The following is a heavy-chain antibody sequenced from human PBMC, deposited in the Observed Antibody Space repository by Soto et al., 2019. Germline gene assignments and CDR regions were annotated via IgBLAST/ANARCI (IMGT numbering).Heavy chain of an antibody. CDR2: INPNSGGT. J-gene: IGHJ6*02. Sequence: ASVKVSCKASGYTFTGYYMHWVRQAPGQGLEWMGWINPNSGGTNYAQKFQGWVTMTRDTSISTAYMELSRLRSDDTAVYYCAREYSSSSGGMDVWGQGTTVTVSS. D-gene: IGHD6-6*01. V-gene: IGHV1-2*04. CDR3: AREYSSSSGGMDV. CDR1: GYTFTGYY.